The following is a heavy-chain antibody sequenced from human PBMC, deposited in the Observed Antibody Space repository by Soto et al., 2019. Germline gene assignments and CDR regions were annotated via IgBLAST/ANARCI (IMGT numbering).Heavy chain of an antibody. D-gene: IGHD3-10*01. Sequence: ASVKVSCKASGYTFTGYYMHWVRQAPGQGLEWMGWINPNSGGTNYAQKFQGRVTMTRDTSISTAYMELSRLRSDDTAVYYCARDHYYGSGSYYDCLGYWGQETLVTVSS. CDR1: GYTFTGYY. CDR2: INPNSGGT. V-gene: IGHV1-2*02. J-gene: IGHJ4*02. CDR3: ARDHYYGSGSYYDCLGY.